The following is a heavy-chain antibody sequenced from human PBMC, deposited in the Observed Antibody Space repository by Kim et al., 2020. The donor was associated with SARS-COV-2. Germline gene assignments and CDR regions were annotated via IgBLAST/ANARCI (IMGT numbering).Heavy chain of an antibody. J-gene: IGHJ5*02. CDR3: ARGPDFDWFDP. CDR1: GFTFSSYA. CDR2: ISYDGSNK. V-gene: IGHV3-30-3*01. Sequence: GGSLRLSCAASGFTFSSYAMHWVRQAPGKGLEWVAVISYDGSNKYYTDSVKGRFTISRDNPKNTLYVQMNSLRAEDTAVYYCARGPDFDWFDPWGQGTLVTVSS.